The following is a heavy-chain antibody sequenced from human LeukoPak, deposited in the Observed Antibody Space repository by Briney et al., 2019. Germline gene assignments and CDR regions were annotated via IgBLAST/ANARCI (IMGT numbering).Heavy chain of an antibody. CDR3: ARDHPHSSGYDTGFDY. CDR2: IWYDGSNK. Sequence: GGSLRLSCAASGFTFSSYGMHWVRQAPGKGLEWVAVIWYDGSNKYYADSVKGRFTISRDNSKNTLYLQMNSLRAEDTAVYYCARDHPHSSGYDTGFDYWGQGTLVTVSS. D-gene: IGHD3-22*01. J-gene: IGHJ4*02. V-gene: IGHV3-33*01. CDR1: GFTFSSYG.